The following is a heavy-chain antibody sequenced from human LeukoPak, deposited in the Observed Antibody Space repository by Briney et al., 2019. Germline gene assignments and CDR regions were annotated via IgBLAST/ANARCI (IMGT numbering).Heavy chain of an antibody. CDR3: AREGQKGLDY. CDR1: GGSISSYY. V-gene: IGHV4-59*01. Sequence: PSETLSLTCTVSGGSISSYYWSWIRQPPGKGLEWIGYIYYSGSTNYNPSLESRVTISVDTSKNQFSLKLSSVTAADTAVYYCAREGQKGLDYWGQGTLVTVSS. J-gene: IGHJ4*02. CDR2: IYYSGST.